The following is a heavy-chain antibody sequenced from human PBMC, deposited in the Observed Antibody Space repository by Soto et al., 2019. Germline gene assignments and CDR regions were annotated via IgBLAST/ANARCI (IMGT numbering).Heavy chain of an antibody. CDR2: ISSSSSTI. CDR3: ARDRGIAARHYYYGMDV. D-gene: IGHD6-6*01. CDR1: GFTFSSYS. J-gene: IGHJ6*02. V-gene: IGHV3-48*02. Sequence: HPGGSLRLSCAASGFTFSSYSMNWVRQAPGKGLEWVSYISSSSSTIYYADSVKGRFTISRDNAKNSLYLQMNSLRDEDTAVYYCARDRGIAARHYYYGMDVWGQGTTVTVSS.